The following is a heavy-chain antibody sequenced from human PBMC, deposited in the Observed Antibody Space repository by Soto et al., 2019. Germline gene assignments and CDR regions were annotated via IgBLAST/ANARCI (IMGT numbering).Heavy chain of an antibody. D-gene: IGHD3-3*01. V-gene: IGHV1-46*01. CDR1: GYTFTGYY. J-gene: IGHJ4*02. CDR2: INPSGGST. CDR3: ARVYDFWSGYSNPFHY. Sequence: ASVKVSCKAPGYTFTGYYMHWVRQAPGQGLEWMGIINPSGGSTSYAQKFQGRVTMTRDTSTCTVYMELSSLRSEDTALYYCARVYDFWSGYSNPFHYWGQGTLVTVSS.